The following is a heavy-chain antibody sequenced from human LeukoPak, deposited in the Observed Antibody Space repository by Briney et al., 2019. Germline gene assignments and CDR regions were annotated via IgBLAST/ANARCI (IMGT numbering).Heavy chain of an antibody. CDR1: GDSLSDYF. Sequence: SGTLSLACTVSGDSLSDYFWTWIRQPAGKGLEWLGHAYSSGDATYKSSLKSRLTISIDTSESHVSLTLTSVTAADTATYYCARSGSKSGWRKGVKYNYNFMDVWGKGTTVTVSS. J-gene: IGHJ6*04. CDR2: AYSSGDA. V-gene: IGHV4-4*07. CDR3: ARSGSKSGWRKGVKYNYNFMDV. D-gene: IGHD3-10*01.